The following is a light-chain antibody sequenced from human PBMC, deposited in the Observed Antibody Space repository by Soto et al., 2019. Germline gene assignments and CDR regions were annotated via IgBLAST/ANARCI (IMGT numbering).Light chain of an antibody. CDR1: SGHSSYA. V-gene: IGLV4-69*01. CDR3: QTWGTGIQV. CDR2: LNSDGSH. Sequence: QLVLTQSPSASASLGASVKLTCTLSSGHSSYAIAWHQQQPETGPRYLMKLNSDGSHSKGDGIPDRFSGASSGAERYLTISSLQSEDEADYYCQTWGTGIQVFGGGTTLTGL. J-gene: IGLJ3*02.